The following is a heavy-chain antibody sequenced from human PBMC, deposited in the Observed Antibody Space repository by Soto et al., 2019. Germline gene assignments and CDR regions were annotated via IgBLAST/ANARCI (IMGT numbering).Heavy chain of an antibody. V-gene: IGHV4-39*01. J-gene: IGHJ4*02. Sequence: QLQLQESGPGLVKPSETLSLTCTVSGGSISSSSYYWGWIRQPPGKGLEWIGSIYYSGSTYYNPSLKSRVTISVDTSKNQFSLKLSSVTAADTAVYYCARPSGSGELLRDWGQGTLVTVSS. CDR1: GGSISSSSYY. CDR2: IYYSGST. CDR3: ARPSGSGELLRD. D-gene: IGHD1-26*01.